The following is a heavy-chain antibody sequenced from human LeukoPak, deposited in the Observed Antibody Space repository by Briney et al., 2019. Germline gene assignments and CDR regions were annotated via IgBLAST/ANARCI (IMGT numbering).Heavy chain of an antibody. D-gene: IGHD1-26*01. CDR3: AKGGARLHSYYFDY. V-gene: IGHV3-30*02. CDR1: GFTFSSYD. J-gene: IGHJ4*02. Sequence: GGSLRLSCAASGFTFSSYDMYWVRQAPRKGLDWVAFVRYDGSQKYYADSVKGRFTLSRDNSKNTLYLQMNSLRAEDTAVFYCAKGGARLHSYYFDYWGQGTLVTVSS. CDR2: VRYDGSQK.